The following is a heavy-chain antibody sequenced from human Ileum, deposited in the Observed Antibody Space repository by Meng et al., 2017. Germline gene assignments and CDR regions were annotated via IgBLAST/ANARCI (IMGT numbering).Heavy chain of an antibody. D-gene: IGHD3-9*01. CDR3: ARESKGYYDILTGYDPDAFDI. Sequence: GSLRLSCTVSGGSISSYYWSWIRQPPGKGLEWIGYIYYSGSTNYNPSLKSRVTISVDTSKNQFSLKLSSVTAADTAVYYCARESKGYYDILTGYDPDAFDIWGQGTMVTVSS. CDR1: GGSISSYY. V-gene: IGHV4-59*01. CDR2: IYYSGST. J-gene: IGHJ3*02.